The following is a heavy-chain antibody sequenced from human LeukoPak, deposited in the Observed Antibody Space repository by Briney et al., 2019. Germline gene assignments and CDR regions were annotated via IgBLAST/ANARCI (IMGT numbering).Heavy chain of an antibody. CDR3: TLVQAAGVFDY. CDR2: IKQDGSDK. Sequence: GGSLRLSCAASGFSFSSSWMSWVRQAPGKGLEWVANIKQDGSDKYYVDSVKGRFTISRDNARNSLYLQMNSLRAEDTAVYYCTLVQAAGVFDYWGQGTLVTVSS. J-gene: IGHJ4*02. D-gene: IGHD6-19*01. V-gene: IGHV3-7*03. CDR1: GFSFSSSW.